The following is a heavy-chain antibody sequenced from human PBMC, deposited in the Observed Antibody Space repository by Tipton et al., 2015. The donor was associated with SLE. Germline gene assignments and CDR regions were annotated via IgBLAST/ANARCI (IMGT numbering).Heavy chain of an antibody. CDR2: IRYDGSVE. D-gene: IGHD6-19*01. V-gene: IGHV3-30*02. Sequence: GSLRLSCAASGFHFSTYGMHCIRYDGSVEDYADSVKGRFTISRDNSKNTLYLQMNNLRDEDTAAYHCAKVGSGWYGVDYWGQRIMVTVSS. CDR1: GFHFSTYG. J-gene: IGHJ4*02. CDR3: AKVGSGWYGVDY.